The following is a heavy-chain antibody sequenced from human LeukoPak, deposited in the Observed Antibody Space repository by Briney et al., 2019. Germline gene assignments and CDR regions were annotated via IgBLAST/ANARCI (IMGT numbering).Heavy chain of an antibody. CDR2: IYPGDSDT. CDR3: ARLPDYYDSSGYYHLDY. Sequence: GESLKISCKGSRYSFTSYWIGWMRQMPGKGLEWMGIIYPGDSDTRYSPSFQGQVTISADKSISTAYLQWSSMKASDTAMYYCARLPDYYDSSGYYHLDYWGQGTLVTVSS. J-gene: IGHJ4*02. V-gene: IGHV5-51*01. D-gene: IGHD3-22*01. CDR1: RYSFTSYW.